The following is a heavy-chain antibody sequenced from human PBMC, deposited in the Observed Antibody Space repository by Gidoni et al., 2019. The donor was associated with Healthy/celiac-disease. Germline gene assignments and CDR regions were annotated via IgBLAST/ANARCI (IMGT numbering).Heavy chain of an antibody. J-gene: IGHJ4*02. Sequence: QVQLVQSGAEVKKPGASVKVSCKASGYTFTSYYMHWVRQAPGQGLEWMGIINPSGGSKIYDKKFQGRVTMTRDKSTSTVYMELSSLRSEDTAVYYCARDLYGSGGGIDYWGQGTLVTVSS. CDR3: ARDLYGSGGGIDY. CDR1: GYTFTSYY. D-gene: IGHD3-10*01. V-gene: IGHV1-46*01. CDR2: INPSGGSK.